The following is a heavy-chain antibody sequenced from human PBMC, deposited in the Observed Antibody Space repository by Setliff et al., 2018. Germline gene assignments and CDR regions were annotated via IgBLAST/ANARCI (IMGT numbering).Heavy chain of an antibody. J-gene: IGHJ6*03. CDR1: GGSFSDYY. CDR2: INHRGNT. Sequence: PSETLSLTCAVYGGSFSDYYWSWIRQSPGKGLEWIGEINHRGNTNYNPSLKSRVTMSVDTSKNQFSLKLRSMTAADTAVYYCAKQGSYYYYMDAWGKGTTVTVSS. D-gene: IGHD6-13*01. V-gene: IGHV4-34*01. CDR3: AKQGSYYYYMDA.